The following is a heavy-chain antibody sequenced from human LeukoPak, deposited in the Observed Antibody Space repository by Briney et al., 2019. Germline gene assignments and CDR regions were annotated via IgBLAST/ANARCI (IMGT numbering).Heavy chain of an antibody. CDR3: SRNSGTLTGYPFDI. CDR2: IRFKTYSQTT. J-gene: IGHJ3*02. Sequence: GGSLRLSCTASGFIFRDHAMSWFRQAPGKGLEWVGFIRFKTYSQTTEYAASVKGRFTISRDDSTSIAYLQMNSLKTDDTAVYYCSRNSGTLTGYPFDIWGQGTMVTVSS. CDR1: GFIFRDHA. V-gene: IGHV3-49*03. D-gene: IGHD5-12*01.